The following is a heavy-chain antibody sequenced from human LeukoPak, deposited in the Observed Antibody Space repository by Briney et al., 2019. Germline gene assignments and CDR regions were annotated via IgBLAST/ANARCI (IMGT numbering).Heavy chain of an antibody. J-gene: IGHJ4*02. D-gene: IGHD1-26*01. CDR2: INPNSGGT. Sequence: ASVKVSCKASGYTFTGYYTHWVRQAPGQGLEWMGWINPNSGGTNYAQKFQGRVTMTRDTSISTAYMELSRLRSDDTAVYYCAREEGTGATMGFGYWGQGTLVTVSS. V-gene: IGHV1-2*02. CDR3: AREEGTGATMGFGY. CDR1: GYTFTGYY.